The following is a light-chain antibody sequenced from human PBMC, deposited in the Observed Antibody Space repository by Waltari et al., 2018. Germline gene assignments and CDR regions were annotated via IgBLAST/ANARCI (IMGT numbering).Light chain of an antibody. J-gene: IGKJ2*01. CDR2: AAS. Sequence: EIQLSQSPLSLPASVRERVTITCRASQSISSSLNWYQQKPGKAPKLLIYAASSMQSGIPSRFSGSGSGTDFTLTISSLQPEDFAAYYCQQSYSTPYTFGQGTKVEIK. CDR3: QQSYSTPYT. V-gene: IGKV1-39*01. CDR1: QSISSS.